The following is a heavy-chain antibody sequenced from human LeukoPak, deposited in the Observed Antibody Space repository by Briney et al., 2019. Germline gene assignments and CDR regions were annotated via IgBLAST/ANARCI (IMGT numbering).Heavy chain of an antibody. J-gene: IGHJ4*02. CDR3: ARVRGSYSSDY. D-gene: IGHD5-12*01. CDR2: ISKDGRTV. CDR1: GFTFSDYY. Sequence: PVGSLRLSCAASGFTFSDYYMSWIRQAPGKGLEWVSFISKDGRTVSYADSVRGQFTISRDNSKNSLYLQMNSLTADDTAVYFCARVRGSYSSDYWGQGTLVTVSS. V-gene: IGHV3-11*01.